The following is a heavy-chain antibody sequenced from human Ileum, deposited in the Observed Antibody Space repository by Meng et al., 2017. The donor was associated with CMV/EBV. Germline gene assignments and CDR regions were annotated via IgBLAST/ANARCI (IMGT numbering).Heavy chain of an antibody. J-gene: IGHJ4*02. Sequence: GESLKISCAASGFRFSDYEMNWVRQAPGKGLEWLSYIGAHGGTTIYLADSVKGRFTISRDNAENSLYLQMYSLTDEDTALYYCAREEIGCGGDCSLFWGQGTLVTVSS. D-gene: IGHD2-21*01. CDR2: IGAHGGTTI. CDR3: AREEIGCGGDCSLF. V-gene: IGHV3-48*03. CDR1: GFRFSDYE.